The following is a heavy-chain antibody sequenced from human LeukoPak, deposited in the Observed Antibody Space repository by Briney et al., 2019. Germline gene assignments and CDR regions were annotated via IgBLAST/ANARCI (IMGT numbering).Heavy chain of an antibody. D-gene: IGHD2-2*02. Sequence: SETLSLTCTVSGGSISSYYWSWIRQPAGKGLEWIGRIYTSGSTNYNPSLKSRVTMSVDTSKDQFSLKLSSVTAADTAVYYCARVGYCSSTSCYTSYYGMDVWGQGTTVTVSS. V-gene: IGHV4-4*07. CDR1: GGSISSYY. J-gene: IGHJ6*02. CDR2: IYTSGST. CDR3: ARVGYCSSTSCYTSYYGMDV.